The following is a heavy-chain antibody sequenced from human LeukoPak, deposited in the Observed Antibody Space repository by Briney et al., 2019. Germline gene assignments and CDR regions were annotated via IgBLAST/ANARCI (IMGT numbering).Heavy chain of an antibody. CDR1: GFTFSSYW. CDR2: INSDGSST. CDR3: AKVAKYYYGSETYYFFEH. V-gene: IGHV3-74*01. Sequence: KAGGSLRLSCAASGFTFSSYWMHWVRQAPGKGLVWVSRINSDGSSTSYADSVKGRFTISRDNAKNSLDLQMNSLRVEDTAVYYCAKVAKYYYGSETYYFFEHWGQGTPVTASS. D-gene: IGHD3-10*01. J-gene: IGHJ4*02.